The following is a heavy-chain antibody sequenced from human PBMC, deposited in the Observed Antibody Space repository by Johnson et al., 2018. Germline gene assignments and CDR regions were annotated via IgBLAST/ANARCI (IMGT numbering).Heavy chain of an antibody. Sequence: VQLVQSGGGLVKPGGSLRLSCAASGFTFSSYWMHWVRQAPGKGLVWVSRINSDGSSTSYADSVKGRFTISRDNAKNTLYLQMNSLRAEGTAVYYRASSGTTHWAAAGTPNYYYYGMDVWGQGTTVTVSS. J-gene: IGHJ6*02. V-gene: IGHV3-74*02. CDR1: GFTFSSYW. CDR2: INSDGSST. CDR3: ASSGTTHWAAAGTPNYYYYGMDV. D-gene: IGHD6-13*01.